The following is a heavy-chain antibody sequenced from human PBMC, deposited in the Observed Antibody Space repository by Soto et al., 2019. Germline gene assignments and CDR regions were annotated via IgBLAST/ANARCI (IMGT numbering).Heavy chain of an antibody. J-gene: IGHJ5*02. CDR1: GGSLRDYY. D-gene: IGHD2-2*01. V-gene: IGHV4-59*08. Sequence: SETLSLTCTVSGGSLRDYYWNWIRQPPGKGLEWIGYLYYDGSTNYNPSLESRVTISVDTSKSQLSLELTSVTAADTAVYYCARHSGPYASSWFDAWGQGNLVIV. CDR3: ARHSGPYASSWFDA. CDR2: LYYDGST.